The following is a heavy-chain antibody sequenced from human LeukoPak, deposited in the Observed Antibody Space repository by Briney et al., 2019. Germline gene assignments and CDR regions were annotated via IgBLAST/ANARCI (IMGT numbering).Heavy chain of an antibody. D-gene: IGHD6-13*01. Sequence: PSETLSLTCAVYGGSFSGNYWNWIRQPPGKGLEWIGEIHHSGSTNYNPSLKSRVTISVDTSKNQFSLKLSSVTAADTAVYYCARVSSSSWLRYYFDYWGQGTLVTVSS. J-gene: IGHJ4*02. CDR3: ARVSSSSWLRYYFDY. V-gene: IGHV4-34*01. CDR2: IHHSGST. CDR1: GGSFSGNY.